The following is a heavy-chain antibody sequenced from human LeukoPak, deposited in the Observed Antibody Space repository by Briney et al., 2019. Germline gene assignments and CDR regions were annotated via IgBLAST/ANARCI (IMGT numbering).Heavy chain of an antibody. J-gene: IGHJ3*02. D-gene: IGHD3-10*01. Sequence: APVKVSCKASGYTFTNYCMHWVRQAPGQGLEWMAIINPTVGSTTFAQKFQGRVIMTRDTSTSTVYMELSSLRSEDTAVYYCARDVSGYYYGSGRYDAFDIWGQGTLVTVSS. CDR2: INPTVGST. V-gene: IGHV1-46*01. CDR1: GYTFTNYC. CDR3: ARDVSGYYYGSGRYDAFDI.